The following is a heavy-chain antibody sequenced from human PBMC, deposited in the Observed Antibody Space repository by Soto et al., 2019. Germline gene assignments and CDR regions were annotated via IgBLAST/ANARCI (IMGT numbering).Heavy chain of an antibody. Sequence: SVKVSCKASGGTFSSNTLSWVRQAPGQGLEWMGRITPVLDIADYEQKFQDRLTITADKSTTTVYMELGSLRSEDTAIYYCARAISSGGRFSGMDVWGQGTTVTVSS. D-gene: IGHD3-16*01. CDR1: GGTFSSNT. CDR3: ARAISSGGRFSGMDV. J-gene: IGHJ6*02. CDR2: ITPVLDIA. V-gene: IGHV1-69*02.